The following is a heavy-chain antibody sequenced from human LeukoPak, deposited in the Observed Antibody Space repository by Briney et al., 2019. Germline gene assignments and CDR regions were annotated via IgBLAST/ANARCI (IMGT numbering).Heavy chain of an antibody. D-gene: IGHD3-3*01. CDR3: ARRGLRITIFGVVIDNWFDP. CDR1: GGSISSGSFY. Sequence: SETLSLTCTVSGGSISSGSFYWSWIRQPPGKGLEWIGYIYHSGSTNYNPSLKSRVTISVDTSKNQFSLKLSSVTAADTAVYYCARRGLRITIFGVVIDNWFDPWGQGTLVTVSS. CDR2: IYHSGST. V-gene: IGHV4-30-2*01. J-gene: IGHJ5*02.